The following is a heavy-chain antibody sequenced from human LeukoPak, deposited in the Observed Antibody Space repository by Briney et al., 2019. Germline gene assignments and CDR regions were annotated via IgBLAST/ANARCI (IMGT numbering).Heavy chain of an antibody. D-gene: IGHD3-22*01. Sequence: GASVKVSCKASGYAFTSYGISWVRQAPGQGLEWMGWISAYNGNTNYAQKLQGRVTMTTDTSTSTAYMELRSLRSDDTAVYYCARDHGSGDDSSGYSFDYWDQGTLVTVSS. J-gene: IGHJ4*02. V-gene: IGHV1-18*01. CDR1: GYAFTSYG. CDR3: ARDHGSGDDSSGYSFDY. CDR2: ISAYNGNT.